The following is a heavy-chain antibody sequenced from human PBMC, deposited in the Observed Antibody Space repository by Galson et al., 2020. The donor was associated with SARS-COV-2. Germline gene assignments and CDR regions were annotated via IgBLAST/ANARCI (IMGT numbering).Heavy chain of an antibody. CDR3: AREFWSGYYPGPNWFDP. Sequence: ASVKVSCKASGYTFTTYPIHWVRQAPGQRLEWMGWINGSNGNTKYSQRFQGRVTITRDTSASTAYMELSSLRSEDTAVYSCAREFWSGYYPGPNWFDPWGQGTLVTVSS. J-gene: IGHJ5*02. V-gene: IGHV1-3*01. CDR1: GYTFTTYP. D-gene: IGHD3-3*01. CDR2: INGSNGNT.